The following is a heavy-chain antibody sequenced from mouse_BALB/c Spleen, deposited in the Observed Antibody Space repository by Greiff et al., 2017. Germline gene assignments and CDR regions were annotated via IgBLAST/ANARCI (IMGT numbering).Heavy chain of an antibody. CDR1: GFTFSSVG. Sequence: EVKLMESGGGLVQPGGSRKLSCAASGFTFSSVGMYWVRQAPEKGLEWVAYISSGSSTIYYAATVKGRFTISRDNPKNTLFLQMTSLRSEDTAMYYCARRTVVADFDVWGAGTTVTVSS. D-gene: IGHD1-1*01. CDR3: ARRTVVADFDV. V-gene: IGHV5-17*02. J-gene: IGHJ1*01. CDR2: ISSGSSTI.